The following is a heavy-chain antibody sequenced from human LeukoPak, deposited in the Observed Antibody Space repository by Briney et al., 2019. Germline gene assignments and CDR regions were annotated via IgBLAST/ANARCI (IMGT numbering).Heavy chain of an antibody. CDR3: ARDAQLSGSGSYGPFDY. CDR1: GGSISSGGYY. CDR2: IYYSGST. V-gene: IGHV4-31*03. D-gene: IGHD3-10*01. J-gene: IGHJ4*02. Sequence: TSETLSLTCTVSGGSISSGGYYWSWIRQLPGKGLEWIGYIYYSGSTYYNPSLKSRVTISVDTSKNQFSLKLSSVTAADTAVYYCARDAQLSGSGSYGPFDYWGQGTLVTVSS.